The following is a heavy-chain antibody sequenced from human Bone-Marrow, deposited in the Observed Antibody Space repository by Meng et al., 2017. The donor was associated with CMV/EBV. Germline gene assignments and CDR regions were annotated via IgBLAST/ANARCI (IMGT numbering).Heavy chain of an antibody. CDR3: AIGYCSSTSCYFDY. CDR1: GGTFSSYA. J-gene: IGHJ4*03. D-gene: IGHD2-2*01. Sequence: SVKVSCKASGGTFSSYAISWVRQAPGQGLEWMGGIIPIFGTANYAQKFQGRVTITTDESTSTAYMELSSLRSEDTAVYYCAIGYCSSTSCYFDYWGQGTMVTVSS. V-gene: IGHV1-69*05. CDR2: IIPIFGTA.